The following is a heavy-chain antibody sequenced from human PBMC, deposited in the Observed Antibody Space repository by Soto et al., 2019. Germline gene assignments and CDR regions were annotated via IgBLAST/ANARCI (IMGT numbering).Heavy chain of an antibody. Sequence: GGSLRLSCAASGFTFSSYAMSWVRQAPGKGLEWVSAISGSGGSTYYADSVKGRFTISRDNSKNTLYLQMNSLRAEDTAVYYCAKDGYSSSSEPLDYWGQGTLVTVSS. CDR3: AKDGYSSSSEPLDY. CDR1: GFTFSSYA. D-gene: IGHD6-6*01. J-gene: IGHJ4*02. V-gene: IGHV3-23*01. CDR2: ISGSGGST.